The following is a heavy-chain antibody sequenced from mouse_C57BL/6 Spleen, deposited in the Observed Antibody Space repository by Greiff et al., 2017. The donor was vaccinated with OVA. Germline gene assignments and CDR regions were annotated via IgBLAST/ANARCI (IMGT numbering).Heavy chain of an antibody. CDR1: GFSLSTSGMG. D-gene: IGHD6-1*01. J-gene: IGHJ3*01. CDR3: ARSLAVAWFAY. Sequence: QVTLKESGPGILQPSPTLSLTCSSSGFSLSTSGMGVGWIRHPPGKGREGPAHIWCGDAKYYNPALESRPTISKDTSKNPASLTVAKVDTAETATYYGARSLAVAWFAYWGQGTLVTVSA. CDR2: IWCGDAK. V-gene: IGHV8-8*01.